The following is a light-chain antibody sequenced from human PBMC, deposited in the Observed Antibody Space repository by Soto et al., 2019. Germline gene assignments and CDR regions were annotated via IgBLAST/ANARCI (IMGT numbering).Light chain of an antibody. Sequence: DIQLTQSPSFLSASVGDRVTITCRASQGISTFLAWYHQHPGTAPKRLIYDASNLQSGAPSRFSGSGSGTEFTLTISSLQPEDFATYYCQQVNNYPLTLGGGTKVDIK. CDR2: DAS. CDR1: QGISTF. V-gene: IGKV1-9*01. CDR3: QQVNNYPLT. J-gene: IGKJ4*01.